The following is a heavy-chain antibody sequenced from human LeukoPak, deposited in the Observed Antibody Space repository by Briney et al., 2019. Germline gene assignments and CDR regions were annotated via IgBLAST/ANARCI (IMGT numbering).Heavy chain of an antibody. Sequence: ETLSLTCAVYGGSFSGYYWSWIRQPPGKGLEWVANVKQDGSEKNYVDSVKGRFTISRDNAKNSLYLQMNSLRVDDTAVYYCAGGHRAWSYWGQGTLVTVSS. CDR3: AGGHRAWSY. CDR1: GGSFSGYY. D-gene: IGHD3-3*01. CDR2: VKQDGSEK. J-gene: IGHJ4*02. V-gene: IGHV3-7*01.